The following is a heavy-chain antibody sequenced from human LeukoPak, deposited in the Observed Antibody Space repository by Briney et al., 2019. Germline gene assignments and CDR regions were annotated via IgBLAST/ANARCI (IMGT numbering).Heavy chain of an antibody. CDR2: INHSGST. D-gene: IGHD6-19*01. CDR3: AREGYTSGWHSSYYYMDV. V-gene: IGHV4-34*01. Sequence: SETLSLTCAVYGGSFSGYYWSWIRQPPGKGLEWIGEINHSGSTNYNPSLKSRVTISVDTSKNQFSLKLSSVTAADTAVYYCAREGYTSGWHSSYYYMDVWGKGTTVTVSS. CDR1: GGSFSGYY. J-gene: IGHJ6*03.